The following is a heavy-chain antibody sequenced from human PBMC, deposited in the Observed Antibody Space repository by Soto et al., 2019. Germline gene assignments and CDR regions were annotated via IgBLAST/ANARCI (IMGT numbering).Heavy chain of an antibody. J-gene: IGHJ6*03. D-gene: IGHD3-3*01. CDR1: GFTFSSYW. CDR2: INSDGSST. CDR3: ARVKYYDFWSGYPLRGYYYYMDV. Sequence: GGSLRLSCAASGFTFSSYWMHWVRQAPGKGLVWVSRINSDGSSTSYADSVKGRFTIPRDNAKNTLYLQMNSLRAEDTAVYYCARVKYYDFWSGYPLRGYYYYMDVWGKGTTVTGSS. V-gene: IGHV3-74*01.